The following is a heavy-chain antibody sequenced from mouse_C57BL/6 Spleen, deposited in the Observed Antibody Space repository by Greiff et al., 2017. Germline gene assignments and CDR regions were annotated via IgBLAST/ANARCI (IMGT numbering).Heavy chain of an antibody. CDR2: INPSSGYT. J-gene: IGHJ2*01. Sequence: QLQQSGAELAKPGASVKLSCKASGYTFTSYWMHWVKQRPGQGLEWIGYINPSSGYTKYNQKFKDKATLTADKSSSTAYMQLSSLTYEDSAVYYCALFITTVVAGDYFDYWGQGTTLTVSS. V-gene: IGHV1-7*01. CDR1: GYTFTSYW. CDR3: ALFITTVVAGDYFDY. D-gene: IGHD1-1*01.